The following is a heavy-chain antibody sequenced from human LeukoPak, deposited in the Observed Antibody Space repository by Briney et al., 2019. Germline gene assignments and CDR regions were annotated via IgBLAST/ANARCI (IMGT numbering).Heavy chain of an antibody. J-gene: IGHJ4*02. V-gene: IGHV4-34*01. CDR2: INHSGST. D-gene: IGHD6-19*01. CDR1: GGSFSGYY. Sequence: PSETLSLTCAVYGGSFSGYYWSWIRQPPGKGLEWIGEINHSGSTNHNPSLKSRVTISVDTSKNQFSLKLSSVTAADTAVYYCAYSSGWLFDYWGQGTLVTVSS. CDR3: AYSSGWLFDY.